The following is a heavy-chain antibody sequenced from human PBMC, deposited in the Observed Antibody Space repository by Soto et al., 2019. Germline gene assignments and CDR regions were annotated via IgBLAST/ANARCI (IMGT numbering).Heavy chain of an antibody. D-gene: IGHD6-13*01. CDR1: GYTFSNFW. J-gene: IGHJ4*02. CDR3: ARSPRSSPYFDY. Sequence: GESLKISCQCSGYTFSNFWIGWVRQLPGRGLEWMGIIYPGDQETRYSPSFHGKVSISADKSINTAYLQWNSLEASDTAFYFCARSPRSSPYFDYWGQGALVTVSS. CDR2: IYPGDQET. V-gene: IGHV5-51*01.